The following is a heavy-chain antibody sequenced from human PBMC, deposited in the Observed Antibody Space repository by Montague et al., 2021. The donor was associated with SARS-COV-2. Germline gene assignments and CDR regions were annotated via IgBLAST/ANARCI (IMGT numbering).Heavy chain of an antibody. CDR2: IFYSGST. CDR1: GASIRNYY. CDR3: ARDGRTFGESI. D-gene: IGHD3-10*01. J-gene: IGHJ3*02. Sequence: SETLSLTCTVSGASIRNYYWSWIRQPPGKGLEWIGYIFYSGSTNYNPSLEGRVTISVDTSKNQVSLKLTSVTAADTAVYYCARDGRTFGESIWGQGTMVTVSS. V-gene: IGHV4-59*01.